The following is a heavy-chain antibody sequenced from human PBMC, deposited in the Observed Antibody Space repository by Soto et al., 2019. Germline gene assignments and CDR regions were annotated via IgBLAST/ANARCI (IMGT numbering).Heavy chain of an antibody. D-gene: IGHD3-22*01. Sequence: SETLSLTCTVSGGSISSYYWSWIRQPPGKGLEWIGYIYYSGSTNYNPSLKSRVTISVDTSKNQFSLKLSSVTAADTAVYYCARLEIAPNYYYYYMDVWGKGTTVTVSS. CDR1: GGSISSYY. CDR3: ARLEIAPNYYYYYMDV. V-gene: IGHV4-59*08. J-gene: IGHJ6*03. CDR2: IYYSGST.